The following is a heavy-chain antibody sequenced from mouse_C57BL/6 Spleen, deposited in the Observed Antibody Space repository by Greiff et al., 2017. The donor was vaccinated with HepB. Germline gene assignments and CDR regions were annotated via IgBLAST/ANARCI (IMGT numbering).Heavy chain of an antibody. V-gene: IGHV1-7*01. Sequence: VKLVESGAELAKPGASVKLSCKASGYTFTSYWMHWVKQRPGQGLEWIGYINPSSGYTKYNQKFKDKATLTADKSSSTAYMQLSSLTYEDSAVYYCARGNYGSSYVDAYWGQGTLVTVSA. CDR3: ARGNYGSSYVDAY. D-gene: IGHD1-1*01. CDR1: GYTFTSYW. CDR2: INPSSGYT. J-gene: IGHJ3*01.